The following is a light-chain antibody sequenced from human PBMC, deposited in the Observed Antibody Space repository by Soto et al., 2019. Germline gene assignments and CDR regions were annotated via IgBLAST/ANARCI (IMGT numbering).Light chain of an antibody. J-gene: IGKJ5*01. CDR3: QQYHNWPPVT. CDR2: AAS. Sequence: ETVMTQSPATLSVSPGERATLSCRASQSVSSNLAWYQQKPGQAPRLLIYAASTRATGIPARFSGSGSGTEFTLTISSLQSEDFAVYYCQQYHNWPPVTFGQGTRLEIK. V-gene: IGKV3-15*01. CDR1: QSVSSN.